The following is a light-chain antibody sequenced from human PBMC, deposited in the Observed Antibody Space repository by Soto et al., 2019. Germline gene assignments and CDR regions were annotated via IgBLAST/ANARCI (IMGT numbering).Light chain of an antibody. CDR1: SRDVGGYNY. Sequence: QSALTQPASVSGAPGQSITISCTGTSRDVGGYNYVSWYQQHPGKDPKVVIFEVTKRPSGVSSRFSGSKSGNTASLTVSGLQAEDEGDYYCSSYTSSRTVLFGGGTKLTVL. J-gene: IGLJ2*01. V-gene: IGLV2-14*01. CDR3: SSYTSSRTVL. CDR2: EVT.